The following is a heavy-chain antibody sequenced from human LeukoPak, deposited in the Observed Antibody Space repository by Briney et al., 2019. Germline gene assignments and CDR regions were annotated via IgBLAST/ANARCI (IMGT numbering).Heavy chain of an antibody. J-gene: IGHJ4*02. CDR1: GGSISSSSYY. CDR3: ARANYGGNIDY. Sequence: PSETLSLTCTVSGGSISSSSYYWGWIRQPPGKGLEWIGSIYYSGSTYYNPSLKSRVTISVDTSKNQFSLKLSSVTAADTAVYYCARANYGGNIDYWVQGTLVTVSS. CDR2: IYYSGST. D-gene: IGHD4-23*01. V-gene: IGHV4-39*07.